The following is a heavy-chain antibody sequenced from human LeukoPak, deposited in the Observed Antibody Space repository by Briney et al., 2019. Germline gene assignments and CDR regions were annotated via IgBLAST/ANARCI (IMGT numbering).Heavy chain of an antibody. V-gene: IGHV3-53*01. J-gene: IGHJ4*02. CDR2: ISSVDST. Sequence: GGSLGLSCAASGFTVSSNYMSWVRQAPGKGLEWVSLISSVDSTNYADSVRGRFTISRDNFKNTLYLQMNSLTVEDTAIYYCAKVWSDSNGWFHFDCWGQGTLVTVSS. CDR3: AKVWSDSNGWFHFDC. D-gene: IGHD5-18*01. CDR1: GFTVSSNY.